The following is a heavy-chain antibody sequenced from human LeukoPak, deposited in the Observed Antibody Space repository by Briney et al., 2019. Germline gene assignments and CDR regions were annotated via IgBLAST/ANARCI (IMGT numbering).Heavy chain of an antibody. J-gene: IGHJ4*02. CDR1: GVTLSNYA. CDR3: ARSAGIAAAVDY. V-gene: IGHV3-23*01. Sequence: GGSLRLSCVASGVTLSNYAMSWARQAPGKGLEWVSGISGSGGGTYYADSVKGRFTISRDNSKNTLYLQMNSLRAEDTAVYYCARSAGIAAAVDYWGQGTLVTVSS. CDR2: ISGSGGGT. D-gene: IGHD6-13*01.